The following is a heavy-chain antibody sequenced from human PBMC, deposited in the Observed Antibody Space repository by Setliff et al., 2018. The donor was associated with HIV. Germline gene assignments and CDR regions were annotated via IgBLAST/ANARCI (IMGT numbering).Heavy chain of an antibody. CDR2: IKQDGSEK. D-gene: IGHD1-26*01. CDR1: GFTFSTYW. CDR3: ATDCAVVGGTGSLDS. V-gene: IGHV3-7*05. Sequence: SLKISCAASGFTFSTYWMSWVRQAPGKGLEWVANIKQDGSEKNYMDSVEGRFTISRDNAKNSLYLQMNSLRVEDTAVYYCATDCAVVGGTGSLDSWGQGTLVTVSS. J-gene: IGHJ4*02.